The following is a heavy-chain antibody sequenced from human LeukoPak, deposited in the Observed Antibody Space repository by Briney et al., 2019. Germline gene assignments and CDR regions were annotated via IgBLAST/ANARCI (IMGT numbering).Heavy chain of an antibody. CDR2: INGDGTTT. J-gene: IGHJ4*02. Sequence: GGSLRLSCAASGFTFSRFWMHWVRQGPGKGLVWVSHINGDGTTTDYADSVRGRFTISRDNAKNTLYLHMNSLTVEDTAVCYCGRGMRDYYGLDYWGQGILVTVSS. V-gene: IGHV3-74*01. D-gene: IGHD3-10*01. CDR3: GRGMRDYYGLDY. CDR1: GFTFSRFW.